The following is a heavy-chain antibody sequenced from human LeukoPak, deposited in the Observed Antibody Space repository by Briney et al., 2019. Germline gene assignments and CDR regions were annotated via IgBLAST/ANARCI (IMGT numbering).Heavy chain of an antibody. D-gene: IGHD2-2*01. V-gene: IGHV3-30-3*01. CDR3: ARYCSSTSCYGAFDI. CDR1: GFTFSSYA. J-gene: IGHJ3*02. CDR2: ISYDGSNK. Sequence: PGGSLRLSCAASGFTFSSYAMHWVRQAPGKGLEWVAVISYDGSNKYYADSVKGRFTISRGNSKNTLYLQMNSLRAEDTAVYYCARYCSSTSCYGAFDIWGQGTMVTVSS.